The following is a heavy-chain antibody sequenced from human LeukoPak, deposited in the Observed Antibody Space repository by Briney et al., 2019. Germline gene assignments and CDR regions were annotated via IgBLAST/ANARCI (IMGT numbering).Heavy chain of an antibody. CDR3: ARDRGDYGDYGYYFDY. Sequence: ASVKVSCKASGYTFTSYYMHWVRQAPGQGLEWMGIINPSGGSTSYAQKFQGRVTMTRDTSTSTAYMELRSLRSDDTAVYYCARDRGDYGDYGYYFDYWGQGTLVTVSS. J-gene: IGHJ4*02. V-gene: IGHV1-46*01. CDR1: GYTFTSYY. CDR2: INPSGGST. D-gene: IGHD4-17*01.